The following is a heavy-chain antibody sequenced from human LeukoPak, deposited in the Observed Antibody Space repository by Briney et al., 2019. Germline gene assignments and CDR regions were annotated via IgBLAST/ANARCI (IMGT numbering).Heavy chain of an antibody. J-gene: IGHJ4*02. V-gene: IGHV3-23*01. CDR2: ISGSGGST. D-gene: IGHD6-25*01. Sequence: PGGSLRLSCAASGFTFSSYAMSRVRQAPGKGLEWVSAISGSGGSTYYADSVKGRFTISRDNSKNTLYLQMNSLRAEDTAVYYCARGSFIAAVKAYFDYWGQGTLVTVSS. CDR1: GFTFSSYA. CDR3: ARGSFIAAVKAYFDY.